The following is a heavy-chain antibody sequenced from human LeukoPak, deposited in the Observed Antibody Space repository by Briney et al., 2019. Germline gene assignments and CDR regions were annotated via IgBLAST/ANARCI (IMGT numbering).Heavy chain of an antibody. CDR2: IYETGST. CDR1: GGSISSRHW. J-gene: IGHJ5*02. V-gene: IGHV4-4*02. CDR3: ANLGYCGVDGCYSVA. D-gene: IGHD2-15*01. Sequence: SETLSLTCAVSGGSISSRHWWTWIRPPPGQGLQWIGEIYETGSTNYNPSLESRVTLSLDWPRNQFSLTLTSVTAADTAVYYCANLGYCGVDGCYSVAWGQGTLVTVSS.